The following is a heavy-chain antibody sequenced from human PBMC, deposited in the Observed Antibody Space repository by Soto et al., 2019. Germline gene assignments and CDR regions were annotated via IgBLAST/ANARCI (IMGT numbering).Heavy chain of an antibody. CDR1: GYSISSGYY. CDR2: IYHSGST. CDR3: ARALAVATTLNWFDP. J-gene: IGHJ5*02. D-gene: IGHD5-12*01. Sequence: SETLSLTCAVSGYSISSGYYWGLIRQPPGKGLEWIGSIYHSGSTYYNPSLKSRATISVDTSKNQFSLNLSSVTAADTAVYYCARALAVATTLNWFDPWGQGTLVTVSS. V-gene: IGHV4-38-2*01.